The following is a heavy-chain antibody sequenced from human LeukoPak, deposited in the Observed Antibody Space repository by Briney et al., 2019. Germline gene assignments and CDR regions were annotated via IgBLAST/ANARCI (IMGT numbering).Heavy chain of an antibody. CDR3: ARVNGYYFDY. V-gene: IGHV3-48*01. D-gene: IGHD2-8*01. CDR2: ISSSSSTI. J-gene: IGHJ4*02. CDR1: GFTFSSYS. Sequence: RPGGSLRLSCAASGFTFSSYSMNWVRQAPGKGLEWVSYISSSSSTIYYADSVKGRFTISRDNAKNSLYLQMNSLRAEDTAAYYCARVNGYYFDYWGQGTLVTVSS.